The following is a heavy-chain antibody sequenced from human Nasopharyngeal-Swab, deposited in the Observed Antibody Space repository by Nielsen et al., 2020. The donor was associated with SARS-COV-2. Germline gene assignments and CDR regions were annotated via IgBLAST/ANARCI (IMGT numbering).Heavy chain of an antibody. CDR1: GFTFSSYE. CDR2: ISSSGSIT. Sequence: GESLKISCAASGFTFSSYEMNWVRQAPGKGLEWLSYISSSGSITYYADSVKGRLTISRDNAKNSVFLQMGSLRAEDTAVYYCARRYSSSSGALPDYWGQGTLVTVSS. J-gene: IGHJ4*02. D-gene: IGHD6-6*01. V-gene: IGHV3-48*03. CDR3: ARRYSSSSGALPDY.